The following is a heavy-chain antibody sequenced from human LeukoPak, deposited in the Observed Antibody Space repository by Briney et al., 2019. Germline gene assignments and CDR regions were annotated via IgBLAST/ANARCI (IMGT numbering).Heavy chain of an antibody. CDR1: GFTFTDYY. J-gene: IGHJ4*02. CDR2: NNPNSGGA. D-gene: IGHD2-2*01. Sequence: ASVKVSCKASGFTFTDYYLHWVRQAPGQGLEWMGLNNPNSGGANHAQKFQGRVTMTRDTSISTAYMELSRLRSDDTAVYYCARGGAAYCSSTSCYALDYWGQGTLVTVSS. V-gene: IGHV1-2*02. CDR3: ARGGAAYCSSTSCYALDY.